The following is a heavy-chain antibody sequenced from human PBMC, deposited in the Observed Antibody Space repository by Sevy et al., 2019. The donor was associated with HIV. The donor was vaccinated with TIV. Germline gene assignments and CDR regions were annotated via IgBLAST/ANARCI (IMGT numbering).Heavy chain of an antibody. J-gene: IGHJ1*01. CDR2: ITPNNGNT. V-gene: IGHV1-18*01. CDR3: ARAPSGSQGPGQYFHH. CDR1: GYTFTNYH. D-gene: IGHD1-26*01. Sequence: ASVKVSCKASGYTFTNYHITWVRQAPGQGLEWMGWITPNNGNTNYARRLQGRVTMTTDTSTATAYMELRNLRSDDTAVYFCARAPSGSQGPGQYFHHWGQAPWSPSPQ.